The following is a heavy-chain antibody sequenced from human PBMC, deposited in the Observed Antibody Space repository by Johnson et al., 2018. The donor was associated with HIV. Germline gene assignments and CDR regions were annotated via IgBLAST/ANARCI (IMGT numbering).Heavy chain of an antibody. CDR2: ISYDGSDK. V-gene: IGHV3-30*04. J-gene: IGHJ3*01. CDR3: ARGAMVRGVIPGDAFDV. Sequence: VQLVESGGGVVQPGRSLRLSCAASGFIFSNYAMHWVRQAPGKGLEWVVIISYDGSDKYYADSVKGRLTISRDNSKNTLYLQMNSLRVEDTAVYYCARGAMVRGVIPGDAFDVWGQGTAVTVSS. D-gene: IGHD3-10*01. CDR1: GFIFSNYA.